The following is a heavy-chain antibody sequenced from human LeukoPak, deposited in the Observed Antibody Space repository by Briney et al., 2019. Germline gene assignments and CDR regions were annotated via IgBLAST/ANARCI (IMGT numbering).Heavy chain of an antibody. CDR2: INTNTGNP. CDR1: GYTFTSYA. J-gene: IGHJ5*02. CDR3: ASYGSGSYSWFDP. Sequence: ASVKVSCKASGYTFTSYAMNWVRQAPGQGLEWMGWINTNTGNPTYAQGFTGRFVFSLDTSVSTAYLQISGLKAGDTAVYYCASYGSGSYSWFDPWGQGTLVTVSS. D-gene: IGHD3-10*01. V-gene: IGHV7-4-1*02.